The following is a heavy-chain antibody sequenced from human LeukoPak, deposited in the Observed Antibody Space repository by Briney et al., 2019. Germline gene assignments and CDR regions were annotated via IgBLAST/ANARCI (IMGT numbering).Heavy chain of an antibody. V-gene: IGHV1-2*02. CDR1: GYTFTDHY. J-gene: IGHJ5*02. CDR2: INPKSGGT. Sequence: GASVKVSCKASGYTFTDHYIHWARQAPGQGLQWMGWINPKSGGTHYAKKFQGRVSTTRDTSINTAYMELSRLTSDDTAVYYCARDSSHYGDLDPWGQGTLVTVSS. CDR3: ARDSSHYGDLDP. D-gene: IGHD4-17*01.